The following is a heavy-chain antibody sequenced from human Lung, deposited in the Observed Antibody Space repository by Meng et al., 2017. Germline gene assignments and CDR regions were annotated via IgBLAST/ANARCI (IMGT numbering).Heavy chain of an antibody. D-gene: IGHD1-1*01. CDR3: TNDRLNH. J-gene: IGHJ1*01. CDR2: INRDGTKP. V-gene: IGHV3-74*01. CDR1: GFTFTDHW. Sequence: LVEFGGCLVPTGGSLRLSCAASGFTFTDHWMHWVRQGPGKGLVWVSRINRDGTKPTYADSVKGRFTISRDNAKNTLYLQMNNLRAEDTAFYYCTNDRLNHWGQGALVTVSS.